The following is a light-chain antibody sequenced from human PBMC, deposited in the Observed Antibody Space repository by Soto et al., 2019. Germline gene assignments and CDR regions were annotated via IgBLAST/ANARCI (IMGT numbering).Light chain of an antibody. Sequence: EIVLTQSPGTLSLSPGERATLSCRASQTVTRRYLAWYQQKPGQAPRLLIYGASTRATGIPARFSGSGSGTDFTLTISRLEPEDFAVYYWQQYGSSLITFGQGTRLEIK. CDR3: QQYGSSLIT. CDR1: QTVTRRY. CDR2: GAS. J-gene: IGKJ5*01. V-gene: IGKV3-20*01.